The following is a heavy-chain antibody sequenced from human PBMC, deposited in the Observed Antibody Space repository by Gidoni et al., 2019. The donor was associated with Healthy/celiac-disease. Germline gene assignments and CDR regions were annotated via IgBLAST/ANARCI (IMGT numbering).Heavy chain of an antibody. J-gene: IGHJ6*03. CDR1: DFTFCAYA. D-gene: IGHD2-2*01. Sequence: VYLVALGVCLVQLGRSLILSCAAFDFTFCAYAWPWVRQAPGKGLEWVAVISYDGSNKYYADAVKGRFTISRDNSKNTLYLQMNSLRAEDTAVYYCARDGVVPAAIGYYYYYMDVWGKGTTVTVSS. CDR2: ISYDGSNK. V-gene: IGHV3-30-3*01. CDR3: ARDGVVPAAIGYYYYYMDV.